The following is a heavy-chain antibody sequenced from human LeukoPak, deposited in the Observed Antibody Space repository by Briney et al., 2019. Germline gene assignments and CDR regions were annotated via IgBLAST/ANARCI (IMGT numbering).Heavy chain of an antibody. CDR2: ISGSGGST. J-gene: IGHJ6*03. CDR3: ANRPHSTQFYYMDV. D-gene: IGHD1-1*01. Sequence: PGGSLRLSCAASGFTFSSYAMSWVRQAPGKGLEWVSAISGSGGSTYYADSVKGRFTISRDNSKNTLYLQMNSLRAEDTAVYYCANRPHSTQFYYMDVWGKGTTVTVSS. CDR1: GFTFSSYA. V-gene: IGHV3-23*01.